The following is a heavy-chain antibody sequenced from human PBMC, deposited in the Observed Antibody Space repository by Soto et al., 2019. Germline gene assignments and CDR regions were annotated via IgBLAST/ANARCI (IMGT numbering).Heavy chain of an antibody. Sequence: EVQLVESGGGLVQPGGSLRLSCAASGFTVSSNYMSWVRQAPGKGLEWVSVIYSGGSTYYADSVKGRFTISRHNSKNTLYLQMNSLRAEDTAVYYCARGGRDGYNNGFDYWGQGTLVTVSS. CDR1: GFTVSSNY. CDR3: ARGGRDGYNNGFDY. CDR2: IYSGGST. J-gene: IGHJ4*02. D-gene: IGHD5-18*01. V-gene: IGHV3-53*04.